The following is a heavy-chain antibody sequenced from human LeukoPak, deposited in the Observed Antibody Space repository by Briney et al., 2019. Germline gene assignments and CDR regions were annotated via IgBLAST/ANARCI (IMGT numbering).Heavy chain of an antibody. CDR2: ISGSGAST. CDR1: GFTFSSYA. J-gene: IGHJ4*02. CDR3: ARPPFSSSWYYFDY. V-gene: IGHV3-23*01. Sequence: GGSLRLSCAASGFTFSSYAMSWVRQAPGEGLQWVSAISGSGASTYYADSVKGRFTISRDNSKSTLYLQMNSLRAEDTAVYYCARPPFSSSWYYFDYWGQGTLVTVSS. D-gene: IGHD6-13*01.